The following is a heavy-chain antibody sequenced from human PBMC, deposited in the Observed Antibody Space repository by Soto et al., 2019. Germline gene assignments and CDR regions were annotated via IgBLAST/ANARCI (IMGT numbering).Heavy chain of an antibody. V-gene: IGHV3-48*02. CDR3: ARMGIPSHYYDSSGYYRGAFDI. D-gene: IGHD3-22*01. CDR1: GFTFSSYS. J-gene: IGHJ3*02. Sequence: GGSLRLSCAASGFTFSSYSMNWVRQAPGKGLEWVSYISSSSSTIYYADSVKGRFTISRDNAKNSLYLQMNSLRDEDTAVYYCARMGIPSHYYDSSGYYRGAFDIWGQGTMVTVSS. CDR2: ISSSSSTI.